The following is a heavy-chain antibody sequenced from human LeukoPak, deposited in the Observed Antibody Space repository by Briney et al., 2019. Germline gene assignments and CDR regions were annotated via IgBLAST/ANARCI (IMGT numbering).Heavy chain of an antibody. Sequence: PSETLSLTCTVSGGSISSYYWSWIRQPPGKGLEWIGYIYYSGSTNYNPSLKSRVTISVDTSKNQFSLNLSSVTAADTAVYYCARGFRATYDYGDYGVDYWGQGTLVTVSS. CDR3: ARGFRATYDYGDYGVDY. J-gene: IGHJ4*02. CDR1: GGSISSYY. CDR2: IYYSGST. D-gene: IGHD4-17*01. V-gene: IGHV4-59*01.